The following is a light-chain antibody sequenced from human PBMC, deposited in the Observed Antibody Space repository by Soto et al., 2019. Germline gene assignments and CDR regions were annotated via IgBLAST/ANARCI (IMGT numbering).Light chain of an antibody. CDR2: DVN. Sequence: QSALTQPASVSASPGQSITISCSGTSSDVGAFDSVSWWYQQHPGKAPKLMIYDVNYRPSGVSNRFSGSKSGNTASLTISGLQADDEADYYCSSYTSSSTLVFGGGTKVTVL. V-gene: IGLV2-14*01. CDR1: SSDVGAFDS. CDR3: SSYTSSSTLV. J-gene: IGLJ3*02.